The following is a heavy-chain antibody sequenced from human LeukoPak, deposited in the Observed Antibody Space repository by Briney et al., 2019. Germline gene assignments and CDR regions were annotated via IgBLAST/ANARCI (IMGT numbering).Heavy chain of an antibody. V-gene: IGHV1-46*01. D-gene: IGHD3-10*01. CDR2: LNPSGGST. CDR3: ERVDAEGSGLKYVDY. CDR1: VYTFTIYY. J-gene: IGHJ4*01. Sequence: GASVKVSLTSSVYTFTIYYIRGVLHSPGQGLEWMGILNPSGGSTSYAQKFQGRVTMTSNTSTSTVYMELSSLRSEDTAVYFCERVDAEGSGLKYVDYWQQGTLVTVSS.